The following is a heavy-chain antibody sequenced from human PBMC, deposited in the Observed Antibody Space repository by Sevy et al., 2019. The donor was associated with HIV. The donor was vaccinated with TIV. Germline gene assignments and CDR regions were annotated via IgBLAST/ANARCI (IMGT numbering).Heavy chain of an antibody. Sequence: GESRKISCQGSGYTFTSSWVDWVRQLPGKGLEWMGTIYPGDSDTRYSPSFKGQVTISVVKSTNTAFLQWASLRTSDTAMYYCARRTRDCDGDTCYGTYFDIWGQGTLVTVSS. CDR3: ARRTRDCDGDTCYGTYFDI. CDR2: IYPGDSDT. CDR1: GYTFTSSW. D-gene: IGHD2-21*01. V-gene: IGHV5-51*01. J-gene: IGHJ4*02.